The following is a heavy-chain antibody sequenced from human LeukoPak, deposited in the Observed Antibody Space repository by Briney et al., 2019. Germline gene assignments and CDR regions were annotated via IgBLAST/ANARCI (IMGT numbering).Heavy chain of an antibody. Sequence: AGGSLRLSCIASGFKFADAPMHWVRHPPGKGLEWIALITWGSTDSYYSDSVKGRFTISRDDSSNILYLQLNSLRSEDTALYFCAKDVSFRRGHNFDASDLWGLGTMVIVSS. CDR1: GFKFADAP. CDR2: ITWGSTDS. J-gene: IGHJ3*01. V-gene: IGHV3-43*01. CDR3: AKDVSFRRGHNFDASDL. D-gene: IGHD5-24*01.